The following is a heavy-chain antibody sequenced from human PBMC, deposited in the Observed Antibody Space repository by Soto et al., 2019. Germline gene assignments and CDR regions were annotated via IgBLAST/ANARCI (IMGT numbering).Heavy chain of an antibody. D-gene: IGHD3-3*01. CDR3: TTRGSRSGYYNDACDS. CDR2: IRSKAYGGTT. Sequence: PGGSLRLSCTASGFTFGDYAMSWVRQAPGKGLAWVGFIRSKAYGGTTEYAASVRGRFTISRDDSKSMADLQMHSLKNEDNAVYYCTTRGSRSGYYNDACDSWRKGTMVTVSS. V-gene: IGHV3-49*04. CDR1: GFTFGDYA. J-gene: IGHJ3*02.